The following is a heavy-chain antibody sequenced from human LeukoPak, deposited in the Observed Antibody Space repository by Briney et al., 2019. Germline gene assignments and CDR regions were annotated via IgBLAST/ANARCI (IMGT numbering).Heavy chain of an antibody. CDR3: AKVNDFWSGYYGTLDY. CDR2: ISSSSSYI. Sequence: GGSLRLSCAASGFAFSSYSMNWVRQAPGKGLEWVSSISSSSSYIYYADSVKGRFTISRDNAKNSLYLQMNSLRAEDTAVYYCAKVNDFWSGYYGTLDYWGQGTLVTVSS. D-gene: IGHD3-3*01. V-gene: IGHV3-21*04. J-gene: IGHJ4*02. CDR1: GFAFSSYS.